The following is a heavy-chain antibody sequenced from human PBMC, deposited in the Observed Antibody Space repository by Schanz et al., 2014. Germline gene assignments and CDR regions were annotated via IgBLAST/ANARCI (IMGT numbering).Heavy chain of an antibody. CDR2: VYFSGTT. CDR3: ARHGGYYDVLNSFDI. CDR1: GGSISSGESY. V-gene: IGHV4-39*01. D-gene: IGHD3-16*01. Sequence: QLQLQESGPGLVKPLETLSLTCTVSGGSISSGESYWGWIRQSPEEGLQYIGNVYFSGTTAYSPSLKGRVPISVDTSKNQFSLMLTSVTAADTAVYFCARHGGYYDVLNSFDIWGQGTLVTVSS. J-gene: IGHJ5*02.